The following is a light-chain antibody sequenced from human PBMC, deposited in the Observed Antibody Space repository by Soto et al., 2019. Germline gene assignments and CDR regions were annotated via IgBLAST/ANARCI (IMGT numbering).Light chain of an antibody. Sequence: EIVMTQSPATLSVSPGETATLSCRASQSVSYNLAWYQQKPGQGPRLLIYGAFSRATGIPVRFSGSGSGTEFTLTISSLQSEDFAVYYCQQYKNWPPLTFGGGTKVEIK. V-gene: IGKV3-15*01. CDR2: GAF. CDR3: QQYKNWPPLT. CDR1: QSVSYN. J-gene: IGKJ4*01.